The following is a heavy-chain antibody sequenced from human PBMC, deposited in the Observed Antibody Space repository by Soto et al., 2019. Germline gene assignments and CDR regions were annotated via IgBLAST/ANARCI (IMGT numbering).Heavy chain of an antibody. Sequence: KPGGSLRLSCAASGFTFSSYSMNWVRQAPGKGLGWVSSISSSSSYIYYADSVKGRFTISRDNAKNSLYLQMNSLRAEDTAVYYCARDLGIAAPNWGQGTLVTVSS. D-gene: IGHD6-13*01. CDR2: ISSSSSYI. CDR1: GFTFSSYS. V-gene: IGHV3-21*01. CDR3: ARDLGIAAPN. J-gene: IGHJ4*02.